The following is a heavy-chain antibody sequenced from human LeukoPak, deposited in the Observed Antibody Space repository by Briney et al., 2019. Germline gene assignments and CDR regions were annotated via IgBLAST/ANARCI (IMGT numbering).Heavy chain of an antibody. CDR1: GYSLSSGFY. J-gene: IGHJ4*02. CDR2: ISHSGST. CDR3: ARGGGGRGYYFDY. V-gene: IGHV4-38-2*02. D-gene: IGHD1-14*01. Sequence: SETLSLTCTVSGYSLSSGFYWGWIRPPPGKGLEWIGSISHSGSTYYNLSLKSRVNISVDTSKNQFSLKLSSVTAADTAVYYCARGGGGRGYYFDYWGQGTLITVSS.